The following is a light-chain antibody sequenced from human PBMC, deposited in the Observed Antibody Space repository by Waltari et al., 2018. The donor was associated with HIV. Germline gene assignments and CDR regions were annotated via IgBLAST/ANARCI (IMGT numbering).Light chain of an antibody. V-gene: IGKV1-39*01. Sequence: DIQMTQSTSSLSASVGDRVTITCRASQSISNYLNWYQQKPGKAPKLLIYAASNLQSGVPSGFSGSGSGTDFTLTISSLQPEDFATYYCQQSYNTSYSFGQGTKLEIK. J-gene: IGKJ2*03. CDR2: AAS. CDR1: QSISNY. CDR3: QQSYNTSYS.